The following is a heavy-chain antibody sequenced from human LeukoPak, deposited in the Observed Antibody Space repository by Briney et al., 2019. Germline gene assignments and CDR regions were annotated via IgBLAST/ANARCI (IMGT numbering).Heavy chain of an antibody. Sequence: SETLSLTCTVSGGSVSSGTYYWSWIRQPPGKGLEWIGYIYYSGSTNYNPSLKSRVTISVDTSKNQCSLKLSSVTTADTAVYYCTRSTNLEAFDIWGQGTMVSVSS. D-gene: IGHD2-8*01. CDR3: TRSTNLEAFDI. J-gene: IGHJ3*02. CDR1: GGSVSSGTYY. V-gene: IGHV4-61*01. CDR2: IYYSGST.